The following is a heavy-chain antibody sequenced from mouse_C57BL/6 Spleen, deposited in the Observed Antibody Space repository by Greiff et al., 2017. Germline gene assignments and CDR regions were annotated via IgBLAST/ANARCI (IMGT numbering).Heavy chain of an antibody. V-gene: IGHV1-74*01. D-gene: IGHD2-4*01. J-gene: IGHJ3*01. CDR1: GYTFTSYW. CDR2: IHPSDSDT. CDR3: AMAGLRRDWFAY. Sequence: QVQLQQPGAELVKPGASVKVSCKASGYTFTSYWMHWVKQRPGQGLEWIGRIHPSDSDTNYNQKFKGKATWTVEKSSSTAYMQLSSLTSEDSAVYYCAMAGLRRDWFAYWGQGTLVTVSA.